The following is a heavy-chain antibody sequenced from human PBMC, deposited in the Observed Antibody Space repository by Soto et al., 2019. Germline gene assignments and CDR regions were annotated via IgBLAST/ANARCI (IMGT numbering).Heavy chain of an antibody. V-gene: IGHV1-2*04. CDR1: GYTFTGYY. CDR2: INPNSGGT. Sequence: ASVKVSCKASGYTFTGYYMHWVRQAPGQGLEWMGWINPNSGGTNYAQKFQGWVTMTRDTSISTAYMELSRLGSDDTAVYYCGRAVYVWGYYYYSRDVGGKGTTVTVSS. J-gene: IGHJ6*03. CDR3: GRAVYVWGYYYYSRDV. D-gene: IGHD3-10*02.